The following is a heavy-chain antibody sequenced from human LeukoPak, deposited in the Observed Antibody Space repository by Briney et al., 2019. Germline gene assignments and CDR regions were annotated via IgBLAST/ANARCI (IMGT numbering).Heavy chain of an antibody. V-gene: IGHV4-59*01. CDR2: IYYSGST. J-gene: IGHJ5*02. Sequence: SETLSLTCTVSGGSISSYYWSWIRQPPGKGLEWIGYIYYSGSTNYNPSLKSRVTISVDTSKNQFSLKLSSVTAADTAVYYCARDLNWSNWFDPWGQGTLVTVSS. CDR1: GGSISSYY. CDR3: ARDLNWSNWFDP. D-gene: IGHD1-20*01.